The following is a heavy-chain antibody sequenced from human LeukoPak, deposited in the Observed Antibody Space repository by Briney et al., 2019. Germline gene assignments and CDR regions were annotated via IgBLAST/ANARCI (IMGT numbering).Heavy chain of an antibody. J-gene: IGHJ4*02. CDR1: GFTFSSYS. V-gene: IGHV3-21*01. CDR3: ARGRWSQQDFDY. D-gene: IGHD5-24*01. CDR2: IGISSSYI. Sequence: GGSLRLSCAASGFTFSSYSVNWVRQAPGKGLEWVSSIGISSSYIYYADSVKGRFTISRDNAKNSLYLQMNSLRAGDTAVYYCARGRWSQQDFDYWGQGTLVTVSS.